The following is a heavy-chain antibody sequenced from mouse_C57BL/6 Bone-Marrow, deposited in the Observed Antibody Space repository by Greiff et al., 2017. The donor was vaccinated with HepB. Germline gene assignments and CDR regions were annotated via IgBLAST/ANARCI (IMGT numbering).Heavy chain of an antibody. Sequence: DVKLVESGGGLVKPGGSLKLSCAASGFTFSDYGMHWVRQAPEKGLEWVAYISSGSSTIYYADTVKGRFTISRDNAKNTLFLQMTSLRSEDTAMYYCARQDLGSSYFGYWGQGTTLTVSS. CDR2: ISSGSSTI. CDR1: GFTFSDYG. J-gene: IGHJ2*01. CDR3: ARQDLGSSYFGY. V-gene: IGHV5-17*01. D-gene: IGHD1-1*01.